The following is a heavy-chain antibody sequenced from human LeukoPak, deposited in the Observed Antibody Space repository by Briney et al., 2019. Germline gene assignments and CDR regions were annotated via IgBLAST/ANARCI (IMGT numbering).Heavy chain of an antibody. Sequence: SETLSLTCTVSGGSISSGGYYWSWIRQPPGKGLEWIGYIYYSGSTNYNPSLRSRVTISVDTSKNHFSLKLSSVTAADTAVYYCARAPTYYDILTGYYGPYFDYWGQGTLVTVSS. CDR3: ARAPTYYDILTGYYGPYFDY. J-gene: IGHJ4*02. V-gene: IGHV4-61*03. CDR1: GGSISSGGYY. D-gene: IGHD3-9*01. CDR2: IYYSGST.